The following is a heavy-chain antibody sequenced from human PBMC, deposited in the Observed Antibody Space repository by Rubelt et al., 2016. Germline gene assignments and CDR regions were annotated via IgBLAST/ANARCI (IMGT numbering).Heavy chain of an antibody. J-gene: IGHJ4*02. CDR1: GGSFSGYY. CDR2: INHSGST. CDR3: ARVIAVAGTGFDY. V-gene: IGHV4-34*01. Sequence: QVQLQQWGAGLLKPSETLSLTCAVYGGSFSGYYWSWIRQPPGKGLEWIGEINHSGSTNYNPSLKGRVTISVDTAKNQFSLKLSSVTAADTAVYYCARVIAVAGTGFDYWGQGTLVTVSS. D-gene: IGHD6-19*01.